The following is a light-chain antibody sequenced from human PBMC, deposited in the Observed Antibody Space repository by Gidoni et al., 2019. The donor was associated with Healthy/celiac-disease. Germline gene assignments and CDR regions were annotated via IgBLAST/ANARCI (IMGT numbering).Light chain of an antibody. CDR3: QQSYSTPMCS. Sequence: DIQMTQSPSSLSASVGDRVTITCRASQSISSYLNWYQHKPGKAPKLLIYAASSLQSGVPSRFSGSGSGTDFTLTISSLQPEDFATYYCQQSYSTPMCSFGQGTKLEIK. J-gene: IGKJ2*04. CDR1: QSISSY. CDR2: AAS. V-gene: IGKV1-39*01.